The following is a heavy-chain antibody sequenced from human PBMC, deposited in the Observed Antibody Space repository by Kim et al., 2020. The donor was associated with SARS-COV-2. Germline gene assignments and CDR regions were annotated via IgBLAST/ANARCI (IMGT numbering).Heavy chain of an antibody. CDR1: GGSFSGYY. V-gene: IGHV4-34*01. CDR2: INHSGST. D-gene: IGHD3-10*01. J-gene: IGHJ4*02. CDR3: ARGLTSDYYGSREAVYVY. Sequence: SETLSLTCAVYGGSFSGYYWSWIRQPPGKGLEWIGEINHSGSTNYNPSLKSRVTIAVDTSKNQFSLKLSSVTAADTAVYYCARGLTSDYYGSREAVYVYWGQGTLVTVSS.